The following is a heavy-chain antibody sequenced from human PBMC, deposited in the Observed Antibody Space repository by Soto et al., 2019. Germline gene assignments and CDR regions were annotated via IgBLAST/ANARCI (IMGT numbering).Heavy chain of an antibody. D-gene: IGHD3-22*01. J-gene: IGHJ4*02. V-gene: IGHV3-23*01. CDR2: ISGSGGST. CDR1: GFTFSSYA. CDR3: AKDIPLNYYDSSGYYQGPGFDY. Sequence: PGGSLRLSCAASGFTFSSYAMSWVRQAPGKGLEWVSAISGSGGSTYYADSVKGRFTISRDNSKNTLYLHMNSLRAEDTAVYYCAKDIPLNYYDSSGYYQGPGFDYWGQGTLVTVSS.